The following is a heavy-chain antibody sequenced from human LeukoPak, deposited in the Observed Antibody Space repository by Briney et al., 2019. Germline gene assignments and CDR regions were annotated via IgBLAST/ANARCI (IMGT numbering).Heavy chain of an antibody. CDR2: ISAYNGNT. CDR1: GYTFTSYD. V-gene: IGHV1-18*01. Sequence: ASVKVSCKASGYTFTSYDINWVRQATGQGLEWMGWISAYNGNTNYAQKLQGRVTMTTDTSTSTAYMELRSLRSDDTAVYYCARDLRYYFDYWGQGTLVTVSS. CDR3: ARDLRYYFDY. J-gene: IGHJ4*02. D-gene: IGHD4-17*01.